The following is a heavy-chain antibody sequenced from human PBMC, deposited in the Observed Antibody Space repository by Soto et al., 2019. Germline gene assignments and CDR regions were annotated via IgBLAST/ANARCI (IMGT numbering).Heavy chain of an antibody. CDR2: VYDTDVT. CDR1: GGSFSGYY. J-gene: IGHJ3*02. Sequence: ETLSLTCAVCGGSFSGYYCTWIRQPPWKGLEWVSGVYDTDVTYYADYVTGRFTSSRDSSKTIVYLQMSSMRPDDTAVYYCASWRIQEHAYDISGLGKTVTV. V-gene: IGHV3-53*01. CDR3: ASWRIQEHAYDI. D-gene: IGHD4-4*01.